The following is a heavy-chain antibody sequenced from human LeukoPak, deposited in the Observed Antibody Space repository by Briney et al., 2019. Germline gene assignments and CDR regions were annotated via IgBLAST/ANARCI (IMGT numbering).Heavy chain of an antibody. J-gene: IGHJ4*02. V-gene: IGHV3-30-3*01. CDR3: ARDYDILTGHFDY. D-gene: IGHD3-9*01. Sequence: GGSLRLSCAASGFTFSNAWMSWVRQAPGKGLEWVAVISYDGSNKYYADSVKGRFTISRDNAKSSLYLQMNSLRAEDTAVYYCARDYDILTGHFDYWGQGTLVTVSS. CDR2: ISYDGSNK. CDR1: GFTFSNAW.